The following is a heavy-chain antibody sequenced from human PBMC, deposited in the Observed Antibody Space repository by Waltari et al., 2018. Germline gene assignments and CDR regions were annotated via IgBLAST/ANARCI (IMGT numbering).Heavy chain of an antibody. V-gene: IGHV4-59*08. CDR2: IHGGSGST. CDR1: GGSISSNY. D-gene: IGHD6-13*01. Sequence: QVQLQESGPGLVKPSETLSLTCAVSGGSISSNYWSWIRQSPGKGLEWIGDIHGGSGSTSYNPSLKSRFTISRDTSKNQFFLKLNSVTAADTAVYYCARHTAAGSTYGLDSWGQGVVVTVSS. CDR3: ARHTAAGSTYGLDS. J-gene: IGHJ4*03.